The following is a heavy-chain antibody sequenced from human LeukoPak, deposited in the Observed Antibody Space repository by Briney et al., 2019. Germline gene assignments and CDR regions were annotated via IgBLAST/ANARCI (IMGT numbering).Heavy chain of an antibody. CDR3: ARALVGYCTNGVCRDY. J-gene: IGHJ4*02. CDR2: INPSSGGT. V-gene: IGHV1-2*06. CDR1: GYTFTGYY. D-gene: IGHD2-8*01. Sequence: ASVKVSCKASGYTFTGYYMHWVRQAPGQGLEWMGRINPSSGGTNYAQKFQGRVTMTRDTSISTAYMELSRLRSDDTAVYYCARALVGYCTNGVCRDYWGQGTLVTVSS.